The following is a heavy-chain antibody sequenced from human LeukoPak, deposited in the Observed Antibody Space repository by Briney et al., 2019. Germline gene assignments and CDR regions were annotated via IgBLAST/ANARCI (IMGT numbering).Heavy chain of an antibody. CDR2: ISAYNGNT. Sequence: ASVKVSCKASGYTFTSYGISWVRQAPGQGLEWMGWISAYNGNTNYAQKLQGRVTITRDTSASTAYMELSSLRSEDTAVYYCARVRYSSGWRHAFDIWGQGTMVTVSS. CDR3: ARVRYSSGWRHAFDI. CDR1: GYTFTSYG. J-gene: IGHJ3*02. V-gene: IGHV1-18*01. D-gene: IGHD6-19*01.